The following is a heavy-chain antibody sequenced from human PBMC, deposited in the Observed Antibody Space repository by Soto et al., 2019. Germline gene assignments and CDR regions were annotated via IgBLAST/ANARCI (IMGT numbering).Heavy chain of an antibody. CDR3: AKDGLGAYSYGSYYFDY. J-gene: IGHJ4*01. D-gene: IGHD5-18*01. Sequence: GGSLRLSCAASGFTFSSYAMSWVRQAPGKGLEWVSTISTSGGSTYYADSVKGRFTISKDNSKNTLYLQMNSLRAEDTAVYYCAKDGLGAYSYGSYYFDYWGQGTLVTVSS. CDR2: ISTSGGST. V-gene: IGHV3-23*01. CDR1: GFTFSSYA.